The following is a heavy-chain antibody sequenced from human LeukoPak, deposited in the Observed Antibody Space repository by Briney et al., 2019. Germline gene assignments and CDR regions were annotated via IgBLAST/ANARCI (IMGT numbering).Heavy chain of an antibody. CDR3: ARHYGYYDFWSGRRDYYYYYMDV. J-gene: IGHJ6*03. Sequence: PSQTLSLTCTVSGGSISSGSYYWSWIRQPAGKGLEWIGRIYTSGSTNYNPSLKSRVTISVDTSKNQFSLKLSSVTAADTAVYYCARHYGYYDFWSGRRDYYYYYMDVWGKGTTVTVSS. CDR2: IYTSGST. V-gene: IGHV4-61*02. D-gene: IGHD3-3*01. CDR1: GGSISSGSYY.